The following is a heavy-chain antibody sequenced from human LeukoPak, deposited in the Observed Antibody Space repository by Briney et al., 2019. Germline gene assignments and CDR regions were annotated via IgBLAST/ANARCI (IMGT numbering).Heavy chain of an antibody. J-gene: IGHJ5*02. V-gene: IGHV4-4*02. CDR3: ARGYCSGGSCFQTLKNWFDP. Sequence: SGTLSLTCAVSGASISSNNWWWSWVRQPPGKGLEWIGEIYHSGSTNYNPSLKSRVTISVDKSKNQFSLKLSSVTAADTAVYYCARGYCSGGSCFQTLKNWFDPWGQGTLVTVSS. CDR2: IYHSGST. D-gene: IGHD2-15*01. CDR1: GASISSNNW.